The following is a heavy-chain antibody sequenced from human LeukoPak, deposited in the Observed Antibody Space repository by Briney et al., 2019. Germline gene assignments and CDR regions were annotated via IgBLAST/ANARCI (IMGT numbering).Heavy chain of an antibody. J-gene: IGHJ6*02. Sequence: GGSLRLSCAASGFTFSSYGMHWVRQAPGKGLEWVSSISSSSKYIYYAESVKGRFIISRDSAKNSLYLQVNSLRAEDTAVYYCARDLDINIEYKGFDYYHFGMDVWGQGTTVTVSS. V-gene: IGHV3-21*01. CDR1: GFTFSSYG. D-gene: IGHD2/OR15-2a*01. CDR3: ARDLDINIEYKGFDYYHFGMDV. CDR2: ISSSSKYI.